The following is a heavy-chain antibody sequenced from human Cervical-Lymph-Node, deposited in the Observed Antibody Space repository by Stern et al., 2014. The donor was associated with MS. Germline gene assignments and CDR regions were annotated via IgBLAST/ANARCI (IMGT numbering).Heavy chain of an antibody. V-gene: IGHV3-23*04. Sequence: EVHLVESGGGLVQPGGSLRLSCAASGFTFSGYAMSWVRQAPGKGLEWVSPISASAGSTYSADSVKGRFTITRDKSTNPLYLGLNRLRAEDAAVYYCAKKGPVGYSYDWYFDYWGQGTLVTVSS. CDR2: ISASAGST. CDR3: AKKGPVGYSYDWYFDY. D-gene: IGHD5-18*01. J-gene: IGHJ4*02. CDR1: GFTFSGYA.